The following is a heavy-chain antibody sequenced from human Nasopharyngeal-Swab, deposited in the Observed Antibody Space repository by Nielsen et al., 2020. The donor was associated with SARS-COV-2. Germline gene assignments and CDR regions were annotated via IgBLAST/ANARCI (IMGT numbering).Heavy chain of an antibody. CDR1: GFTFSSYG. Sequence: GESLKISCAASGFTFSSYGMHSVRQAPGKGLEWVAVISYDGSNKYYADSVKGRFTISRDNSKNTLYLQMNSLRAEDTAVYYCAKSSGGSPRRAFDIWGQGTMVTVSS. CDR2: ISYDGSNK. J-gene: IGHJ3*02. D-gene: IGHD2-15*01. V-gene: IGHV3-30*18. CDR3: AKSSGGSPRRAFDI.